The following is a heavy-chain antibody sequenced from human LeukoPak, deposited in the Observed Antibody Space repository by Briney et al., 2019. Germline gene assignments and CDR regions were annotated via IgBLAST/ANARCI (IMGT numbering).Heavy chain of an antibody. CDR3: ARDRRHLRGYFDL. V-gene: IGHV3-11*01. Sequence: PGGSLRVFCAASGFTFSDYYMSWIRQAPGKGLEWDSYISSSGSTIYYADSVKGRFTISRDNAKHSLYLQMNSLRAEDTAVYYCARDRRHLRGYFDLWGRGTLVTVSS. CDR2: ISSSGSTI. CDR1: GFTFSDYY. J-gene: IGHJ2*01.